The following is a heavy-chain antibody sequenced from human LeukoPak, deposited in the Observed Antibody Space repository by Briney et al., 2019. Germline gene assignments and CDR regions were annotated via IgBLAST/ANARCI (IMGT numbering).Heavy chain of an antibody. CDR2: ISSSSSYI. J-gene: IGHJ3*02. Sequence: KSGGSLRLSCAASGFTFSSYSMNWVRQAPGKGLEWVSSISSSSSYIYYADSVKGRFTISRDNAKNSLYLQMNSLRAEDTAVYYCARDDVVLHYDSFKGAFDIWGQGTMVTVSS. D-gene: IGHD3-22*01. V-gene: IGHV3-21*01. CDR3: ARDDVVLHYDSFKGAFDI. CDR1: GFTFSSYS.